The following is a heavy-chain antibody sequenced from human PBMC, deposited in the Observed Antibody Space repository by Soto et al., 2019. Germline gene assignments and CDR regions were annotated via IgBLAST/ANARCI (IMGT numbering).Heavy chain of an antibody. CDR1: GFTFSDYY. Sequence: PGGSLRLSCAASGFTFSDYYMSWIRQAPGKGLEWVSYISSSSGYTNYADSVKGRFTISRDNAKNSLYLQMNSLRAEDTAVYYCAKEYGRLDYLGQVTLVTVSS. D-gene: IGHD4-17*01. CDR3: AKEYGRLDY. J-gene: IGHJ4*02. CDR2: ISSSSGYT. V-gene: IGHV3-11*06.